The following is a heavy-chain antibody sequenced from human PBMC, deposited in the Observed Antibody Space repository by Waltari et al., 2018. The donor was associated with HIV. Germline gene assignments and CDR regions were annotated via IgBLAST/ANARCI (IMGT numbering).Heavy chain of an antibody. Sequence: QITLKESGPTLVKPTQTLTLTCSFSGFSLSTSRVGVGWIRQPPGKALEWLALIYWDDDKRYSPSLKSRLTITKDTSKNQVVLTMTNMDPVDTATYYCAHSSPNYGSGHYLYGMDVWGRGTTVTVSS. V-gene: IGHV2-5*02. CDR3: AHSSPNYGSGHYLYGMDV. CDR2: IYWDDDK. CDR1: GFSLSTSRVG. J-gene: IGHJ6*02. D-gene: IGHD3-10*01.